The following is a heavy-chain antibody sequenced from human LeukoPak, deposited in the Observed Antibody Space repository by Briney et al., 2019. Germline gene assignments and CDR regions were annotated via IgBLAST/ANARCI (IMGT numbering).Heavy chain of an antibody. J-gene: IGHJ4*02. Sequence: SETLSLTCAVYGGSFSGYYWSWIRQPPGKGLEWIGEINHSGSTNYNPSLKSRVTISVDTSKNQFSLKLSSVTAADTAVYYCARHARAARPIDYWGQGTLVTVSS. V-gene: IGHV4-34*01. CDR1: GGSFSGYY. CDR3: ARHARAARPIDY. D-gene: IGHD6-6*01. CDR2: INHSGST.